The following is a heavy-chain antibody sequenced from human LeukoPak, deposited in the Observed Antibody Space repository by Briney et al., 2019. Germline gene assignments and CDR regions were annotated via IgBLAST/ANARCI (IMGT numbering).Heavy chain of an antibody. V-gene: IGHV1-2*02. Sequence: ASVKVSCKASGYTFTGYYMHWVRQAPGQGLEWMGWINPNSGGTNFAQKFQGRVTMTRDTSISTAYMELSRLRSDDTAVYYCARGLIWSGELSFDYWGQGTLVTVSS. D-gene: IGHD3-10*01. CDR1: GYTFTGYY. CDR3: ARGLIWSGELSFDY. J-gene: IGHJ4*02. CDR2: INPNSGGT.